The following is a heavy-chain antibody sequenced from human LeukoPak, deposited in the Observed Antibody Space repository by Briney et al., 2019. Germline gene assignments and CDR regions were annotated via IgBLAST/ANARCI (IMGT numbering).Heavy chain of an antibody. J-gene: IGHJ6*02. CDR1: GGSISGYY. CDR3: AKGYCSSTSCYPGGMDV. V-gene: IGHV4-59*01. Sequence: SETLSLTCTVSGGSISGYYWSWIRQPPGKGLEWIAYIYYNGVSNYNPSLKSRVIISVDSSKNQFSLKLTSVTAADTAVYYCAKGYCSSTSCYPGGMDVWGQGTTVTVSS. CDR2: IYYNGVS. D-gene: IGHD2-2*01.